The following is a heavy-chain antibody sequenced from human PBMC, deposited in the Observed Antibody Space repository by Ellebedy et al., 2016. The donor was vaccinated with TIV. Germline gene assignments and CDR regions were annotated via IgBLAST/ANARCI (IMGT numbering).Heavy chain of an antibody. CDR1: SYTFTSYG. V-gene: IGHV1-18*04. J-gene: IGHJ4*02. Sequence: ASVKVSXKASSYTFTSYGISWVRQAPGQGLEWMGWISAYNGNTNYAQKLQGRVTMTTDTSTSTAYMELRSLRSDDTAVYYCARDIAARYYFDYWGQGTLVTVSS. D-gene: IGHD6-6*01. CDR3: ARDIAARYYFDY. CDR2: ISAYNGNT.